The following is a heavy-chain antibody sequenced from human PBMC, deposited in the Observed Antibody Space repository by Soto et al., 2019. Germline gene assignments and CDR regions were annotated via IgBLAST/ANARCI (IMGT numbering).Heavy chain of an antibody. J-gene: IGHJ4*02. CDR1: GGSISSGGYS. D-gene: IGHD4-17*01. Sequence: SETLSLTCAVSGGSISSGGYSWSWIRQPPGKGLECIGYIYHSGSTYYNPSLKSRVTISVDRSKNQLSLKLSSVTAADTAVYYCARGTTTVITFDYWGQGTLVTVSS. CDR2: IYHSGST. CDR3: ARGTTTVITFDY. V-gene: IGHV4-30-2*01.